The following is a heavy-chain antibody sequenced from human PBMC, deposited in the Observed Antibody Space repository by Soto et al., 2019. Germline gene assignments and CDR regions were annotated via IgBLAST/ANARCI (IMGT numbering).Heavy chain of an antibody. J-gene: IGHJ4*02. CDR2: IYYSGIT. D-gene: IGHD2-2*01. CDR3: ARGSPSSSRTYLVY. Sequence: QVQLLESGPGLVKPSETLSLICSVSGASIRDYYWTWIRQPPGKGLEWIGYIYYSGITNYNPSLESRVTMSLDTAENQFSLRLTSVTAADTAMSYCARGSPSSSRTYLVYWVQGALVTVSA. CDR1: GASIRDYY. V-gene: IGHV4-59*01.